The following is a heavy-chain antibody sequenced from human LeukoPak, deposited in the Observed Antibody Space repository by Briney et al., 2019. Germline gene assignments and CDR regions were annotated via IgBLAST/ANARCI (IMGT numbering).Heavy chain of an antibody. CDR1: GFTVSSNY. CDR3: AKGFYSSSTPLPPNYYYYMDV. J-gene: IGHJ6*03. CDR2: IYSGGST. Sequence: GGSLRLSCAASGFTVSSNYMSWVRQAPGKGLEWVSVIYSGGSTYYADSVKGRFTISRDNSKNTLYLQMNSLRAEDTAIYYCAKGFYSSSTPLPPNYYYYMDVWGKGTTVTVSS. V-gene: IGHV3-53*01. D-gene: IGHD6-6*01.